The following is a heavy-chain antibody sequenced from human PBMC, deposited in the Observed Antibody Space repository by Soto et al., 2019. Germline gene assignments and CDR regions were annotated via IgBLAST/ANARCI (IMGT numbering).Heavy chain of an antibody. CDR3: AGQRGGLHYHYHLDL. CDR1: GFPFSDYY. Sequence: HLVESGGGLVKPGGSLRLSCAASGFPFSDYYMSWIRQAPEKGLEWVSYISNSGSKNFYAESVKGRFSISRDNAKKSLYLQMKSLGGEDASVYYCAGQRGGLHYHYHLDLWGKGATVTVS. CDR2: ISNSGSKN. V-gene: IGHV3-11*01. J-gene: IGHJ6*03.